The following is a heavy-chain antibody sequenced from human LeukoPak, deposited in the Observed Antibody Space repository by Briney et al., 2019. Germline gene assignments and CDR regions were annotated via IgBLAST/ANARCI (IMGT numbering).Heavy chain of an antibody. Sequence: TLSLTSIVSAASTTIGGYYCSWIRQHPGKGLEWIGYILYSRTTYYNPSLKSRVTISVDTSKNQFSLKLSSVTGADTAVYYCVRGGDIVVVVAAYDAFDIWGEGTMVTASS. CDR2: ILYSRTT. V-gene: IGHV4-31*03. J-gene: IGHJ3*02. CDR1: AASTTIGGYY. D-gene: IGHD2-15*01. CDR3: VRGGDIVVVVAAYDAFDI.